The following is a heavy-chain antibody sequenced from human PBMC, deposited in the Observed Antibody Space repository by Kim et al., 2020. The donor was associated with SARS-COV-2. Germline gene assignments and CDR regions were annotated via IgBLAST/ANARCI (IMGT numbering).Heavy chain of an antibody. D-gene: IGHD6-19*01. CDR1: GFTFDDYA. Sequence: GGSLRLSCAASGFTFDDYAMHWVRQAPGKGLEWVSGISWNSGSIGYADSVKGRFTISRDNAKNSLYLQMNSLRAEDTALYYCAKAGTNMYSSGWHQWG. J-gene: IGHJ6*01. CDR2: ISWNSGSI. V-gene: IGHV3-9*01. CDR3: AKAGTNMYSSGWHQ.